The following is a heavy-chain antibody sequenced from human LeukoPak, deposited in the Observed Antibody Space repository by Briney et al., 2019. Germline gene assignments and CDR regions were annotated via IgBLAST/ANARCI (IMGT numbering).Heavy chain of an antibody. V-gene: IGHV3-7*01. CDR1: GFTFRSYW. Sequence: PGGSLRLSCAGSGFTFRSYWMSWVRQAPGKGREWVANIKEDGGEKYYVDSVKGRFTISRDNAKNSLYLQMSSLRADDTAIYYCTRGGAASPGVYWGQGTLVTVSS. CDR2: IKEDGGEK. D-gene: IGHD2-8*01. CDR3: TRGGAASPGVY. J-gene: IGHJ4*02.